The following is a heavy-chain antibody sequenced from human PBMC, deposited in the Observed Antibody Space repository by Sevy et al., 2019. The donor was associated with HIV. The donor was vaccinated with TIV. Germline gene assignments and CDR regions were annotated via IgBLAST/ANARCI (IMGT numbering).Heavy chain of an antibody. CDR3: AREGCTHPHDY. Sequence: VRSLRLSCAASGFTFAKYSMSWVRQAPGKGLEWVSTFSFGCGRINYADSVKGRFTISRDDSKNTLFLQMNSLRAEDTATYFCAREGCTHPHDYWGQGALVTVSS. CDR2: FSFGCGRI. D-gene: IGHD2-8*01. CDR1: GFTFAKYS. J-gene: IGHJ4*02. V-gene: IGHV3-23*01.